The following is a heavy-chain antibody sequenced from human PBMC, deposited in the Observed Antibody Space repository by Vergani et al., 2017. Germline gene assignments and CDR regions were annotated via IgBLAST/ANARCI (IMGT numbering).Heavy chain of an antibody. CDR2: MNPNSGST. J-gene: IGHJ4*02. V-gene: IGHV1-8*01. CDR1: GYTFTSYD. D-gene: IGHD6-19*01. Sequence: QVQLVQSGAEVKKPGASVKVSCKASGYTFTSYDINWVRQATGQGLEWMGWMNPNSGSTVFAQKFQGRVTMTTDTSTSTAYMELRSLRSDDTAVYYCARGGTPPVYSSGWVIDYWGQGTLVTVSS. CDR3: ARGGTPPVYSSGWVIDY.